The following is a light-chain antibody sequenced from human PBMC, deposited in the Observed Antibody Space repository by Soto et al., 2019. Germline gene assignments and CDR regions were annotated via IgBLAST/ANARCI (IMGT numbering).Light chain of an antibody. CDR1: QSISTW. V-gene: IGKV1-5*01. Sequence: DIQMTQSPPTLSASVGDTVTITCRASQSISTWMAWYQQKPGKAPKLLIFDASTLQVGVPSRFSGSASGTDFTLTISSLPPDDFATYYCQHYDSYPYTFGQGTKVEI. CDR2: DAS. J-gene: IGKJ2*01. CDR3: QHYDSYPYT.